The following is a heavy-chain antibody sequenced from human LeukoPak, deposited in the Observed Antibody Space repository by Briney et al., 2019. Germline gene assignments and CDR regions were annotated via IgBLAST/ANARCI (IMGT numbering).Heavy chain of an antibody. J-gene: IGHJ5*01. Sequence: ASAKVSCKPSGYIFVSYSLTWVRKAPGQGLEWMGWIRVFNGHTDYAQKLQGRLQLTADTSTGTAYMELTGLTSDDSAMYYCARGGGGSPWLDFWGQGTLVTVSS. CDR1: GYIFVSYS. V-gene: IGHV1-18*01. CDR2: IRVFNGHT. CDR3: ARGGGGSPWLDF. D-gene: IGHD2-15*01.